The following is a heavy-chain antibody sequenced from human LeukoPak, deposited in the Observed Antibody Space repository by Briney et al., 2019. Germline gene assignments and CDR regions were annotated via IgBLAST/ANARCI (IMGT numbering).Heavy chain of an antibody. Sequence: PGGSLRLSCAASRFTFSSYAMSWVRQAPGKGLEWVSAISGRGGSTYYADSVKGRFTISRDNSKNTLYLQMNSLRAEDTAVYYCAKSVSSSSWYYYYYYMDVWGKGTTVTVSS. D-gene: IGHD6-13*01. V-gene: IGHV3-23*01. CDR1: RFTFSSYA. CDR2: ISGRGGST. CDR3: AKSVSSSSWYYYYYYMDV. J-gene: IGHJ6*03.